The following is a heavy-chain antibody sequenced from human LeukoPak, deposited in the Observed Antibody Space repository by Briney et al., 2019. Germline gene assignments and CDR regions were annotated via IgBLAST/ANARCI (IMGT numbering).Heavy chain of an antibody. J-gene: IGHJ5*02. V-gene: IGHV1-58*02. CDR1: GFTFTTSA. D-gene: IGHD2-21*01. CDR3: AAEVGMAWSDP. CDR2: IVVGSGNT. Sequence: GASVKVSCKASGFTFTTSAMQWVRQARGQRLEWIGWIVVGSGNTNYAQKFQERVTITRDMSTSTAYMELNSLRSEDTAVYYCAAEVGMAWSDPWGQGTLVTVSS.